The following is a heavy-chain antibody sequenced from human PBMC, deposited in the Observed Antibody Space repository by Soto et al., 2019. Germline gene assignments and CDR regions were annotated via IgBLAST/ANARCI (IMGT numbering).Heavy chain of an antibody. D-gene: IGHD2-2*01. CDR2: ISSSSSYT. J-gene: IGHJ5*02. V-gene: IGHV3-21*01. CDR3: VRDSYLGVVPAADMWWFEP. CDR1: GFTFSSYS. Sequence: GGSLRLSCAASGFTFSSYSMNWFRQAPGKGLEWVSSISSSSSYTYYADSVKGRFTISRDNAKNSLYLQMNSLRAEDTAVYYCVRDSYLGVVPAADMWWFEPSCQGTRVTVAS.